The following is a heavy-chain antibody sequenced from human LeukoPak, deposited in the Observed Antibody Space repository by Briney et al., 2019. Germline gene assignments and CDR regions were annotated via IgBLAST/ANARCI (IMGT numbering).Heavy chain of an antibody. CDR1: GGSFSGYY. CDR3: ARLPQSYGSGDGYGMDV. D-gene: IGHD3-10*01. CDR2: INHSGST. J-gene: IGHJ6*02. V-gene: IGHV4-34*01. Sequence: PSETLSLTCAAYGGSFSGYYWSWIRQPPGKGLEWIGEINHSGSTNYNPSLKSRVTISVDTSKNQFSLKLSSVTAADTAVYYCARLPQSYGSGDGYGMDVWGQGTTVTVSS.